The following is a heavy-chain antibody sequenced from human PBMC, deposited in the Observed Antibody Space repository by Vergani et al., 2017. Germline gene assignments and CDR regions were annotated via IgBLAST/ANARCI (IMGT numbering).Heavy chain of an antibody. J-gene: IGHJ4*02. Sequence: QVQLVQSGAEVKKPGASVKVSCKASGYTFTGYYMHWVRQAPGQGLEWMGWINPNSGGTNYAQKIQGRVTMTRDTSTSTDYMELRSLGTDDTAVYYCAREEEATWNYWGQGTLVTISS. CDR3: AREEEATWNY. D-gene: IGHD5-12*01. CDR1: GYTFTGYY. CDR2: INPNSGGT. V-gene: IGHV1-2*02.